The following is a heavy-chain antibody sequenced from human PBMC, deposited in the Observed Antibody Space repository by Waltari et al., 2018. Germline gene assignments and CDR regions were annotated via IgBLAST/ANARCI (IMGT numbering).Heavy chain of an antibody. J-gene: IGHJ4*02. CDR2: IKHDGTES. V-gene: IGHV3-7*01. CDR1: GFNFNNYW. CDR3: SVSLNS. Sequence: EVQLVESGGGLVQPGGSLRLSCDASGFNFNNYWMDWVRQAPGQGLEWVANIKHDGTESHYVGSVKGRFTVSRDNAHNLLYLQMDSLRVEDTAVYYCSVSLNSWGQGTLVTVSS.